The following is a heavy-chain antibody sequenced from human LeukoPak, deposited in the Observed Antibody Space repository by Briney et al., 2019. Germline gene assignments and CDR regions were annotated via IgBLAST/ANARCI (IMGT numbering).Heavy chain of an antibody. CDR3: XTRRDFWSGFGGPLEMFDP. CDR1: GGSISNXXXX. D-gene: IGHD3-3*01. CDR2: XXXSGXX. J-gene: IGHJ5*02. Sequence: PSETLSLTCXVSGGSISNXXXXXXXXRXXPXXGXXXXXXXXXSGXXXXXPSLXXRXXXXXXTSKNQFSLKLSSVTAAXXXVYYXXTRRDFWSGFGGPLEMFDPWGQGILVTVSS. V-gene: IGHV4-39*01.